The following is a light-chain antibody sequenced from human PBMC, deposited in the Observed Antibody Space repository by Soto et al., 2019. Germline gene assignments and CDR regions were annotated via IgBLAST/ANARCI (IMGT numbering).Light chain of an antibody. CDR1: SSDVGGYNY. CDR2: EVN. V-gene: IGLV2-8*01. Sequence: QSALTQPPSASGSPGQSVAISCTGTSSDVGGYNYVSWYQQHPGKAPKLMIYEVNKRPSGVPDRFSGSKSGNTASLTVSGLQADDEANYYCSSFKGTNSFVFGTGTKVTV. J-gene: IGLJ1*01. CDR3: SSFKGTNSFV.